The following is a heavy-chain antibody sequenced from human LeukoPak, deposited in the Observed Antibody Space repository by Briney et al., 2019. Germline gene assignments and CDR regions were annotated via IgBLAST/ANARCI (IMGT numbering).Heavy chain of an antibody. V-gene: IGHV4-4*02. CDR3: ARASHDYGDYSHFDY. D-gene: IGHD4-17*01. CDR2: TYRSGSA. CDR1: GGSISSSNW. Sequence: SETLSLTCAVSGGSISSSNWWSWVRQPPGKGLEWIGETYRSGSANYNPSLKSRVTISVDKSKNQFSLRLSSVTAADTAVYYCARASHDYGDYSHFDYWGQGTLVTVSS. J-gene: IGHJ4*02.